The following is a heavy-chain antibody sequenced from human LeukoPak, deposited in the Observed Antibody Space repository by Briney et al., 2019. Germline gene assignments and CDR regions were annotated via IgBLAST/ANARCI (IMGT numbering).Heavy chain of an antibody. CDR2: INHSGST. CDR1: GGSFSGYY. Sequence: PSETLSLTCAVYGGSFSGYYWSWIRQPPGKGLEWIGEINHSGSTNYNPSLKSRVTISVDTSKNQFSLKLSSVTAADTAVYYCASLAGGDSFDYWGQGTLVTVSS. D-gene: IGHD6-13*01. V-gene: IGHV4-34*01. CDR3: ASLAGGDSFDY. J-gene: IGHJ4*02.